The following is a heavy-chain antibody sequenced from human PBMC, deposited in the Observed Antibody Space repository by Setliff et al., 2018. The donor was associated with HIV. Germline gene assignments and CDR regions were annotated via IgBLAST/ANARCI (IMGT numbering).Heavy chain of an antibody. CDR1: GGSISTYY. V-gene: IGHV4-59*01. CDR3: ARVQMAYAAFDV. CDR2: IYFTGSS. Sequence: KTSETLSLTCTVPGGSISTYYWSWIRQPPGKGLEWIGSIYFTGSSDNNPSLKSRVTLSVDTSKHQFSLKLSSVTAADTAVYYCARVQMAYAAFDVWGQGTMVTVSS. J-gene: IGHJ3*01. D-gene: IGHD4-17*01.